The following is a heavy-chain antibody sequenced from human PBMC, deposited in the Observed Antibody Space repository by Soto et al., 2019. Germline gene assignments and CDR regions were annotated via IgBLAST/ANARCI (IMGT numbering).Heavy chain of an antibody. J-gene: IGHJ5*02. Sequence: ASETLSLTCTVSGDSISSGDYYWTWIRQPPGKGLEWIGYVYYTGSTFNTPSLKSRVTISVDTSKNQFSLQLSSVTAADTAVYYCARGGIAGHWFDPWGQGTLVTVSS. CDR3: ARGGIAGHWFDP. D-gene: IGHD6-13*01. V-gene: IGHV4-30-4*01. CDR2: VYYTGST. CDR1: GDSISSGDYY.